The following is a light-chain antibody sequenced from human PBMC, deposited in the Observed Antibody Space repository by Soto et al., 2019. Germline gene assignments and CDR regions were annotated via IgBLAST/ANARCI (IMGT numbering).Light chain of an antibody. CDR3: QQYAGSPST. J-gene: IGKJ1*01. CDR1: QTVTSNY. V-gene: IGKV3-20*01. Sequence: EIVLTQSPGTLSLSPGERATLSCRASQTVTSNYLAWYKRKPGQAPRLLIYGASSRATDIPDRFSGSGSGTDFPLTITRLEQEDFAVYFCQQYAGSPSTFGQGTKVEIK. CDR2: GAS.